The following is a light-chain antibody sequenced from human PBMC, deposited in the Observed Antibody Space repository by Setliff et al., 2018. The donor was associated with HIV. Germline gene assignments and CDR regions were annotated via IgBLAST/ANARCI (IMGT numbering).Light chain of an antibody. CDR1: SSDVGGYSF. J-gene: IGLJ1*01. CDR2: DVS. V-gene: IGLV2-14*03. CDR3: LSYTSSAPLYV. Sequence: LTQPASVSGSPGQSITISCTGTSSDVGGYSFVSWYQQHPGKAPKLMIYDVSYRPSGVSDRFSGSKSGNTASLTISGLQAEDEADYYCLSYTSSAPLYVFATGTKVTV.